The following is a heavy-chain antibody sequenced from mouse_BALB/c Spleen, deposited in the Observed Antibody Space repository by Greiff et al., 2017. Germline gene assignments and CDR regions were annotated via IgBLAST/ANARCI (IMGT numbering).Heavy chain of an antibody. CDR3: ARCESRYDAWFAY. V-gene: IGHV1S137*01. Sequence: VQVVESGAELVRPGVSVKISCKGSGYTFTDYAMHWVKQSHAKSLEWIGVISTYYGDASYNQKFKGKATMTVDKSSSTAYMELARLTSEDSAIYYCARCESRYDAWFAYWGQGTLVTVSA. CDR1: GYTFTDYA. D-gene: IGHD2-14*01. J-gene: IGHJ3*01. CDR2: ISTYYGDA.